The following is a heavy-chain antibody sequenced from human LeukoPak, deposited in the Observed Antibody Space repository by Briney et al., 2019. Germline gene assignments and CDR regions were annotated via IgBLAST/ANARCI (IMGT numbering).Heavy chain of an antibody. CDR2: ISSSSSYI. D-gene: IGHD3-10*01. CDR1: GFTFGDYA. CDR3: ASRRDLWFGEPLDY. V-gene: IGHV3-21*01. Sequence: GGSLRLSCTASGFTFGDYAMNWVRQAPGKGLEWVSSISSSSSYIYYADSVKGRFTISRDNAKNSLYLQMNSLRAEDTAVYYCASRRDLWFGEPLDYWGQGTLVTVSS. J-gene: IGHJ4*02.